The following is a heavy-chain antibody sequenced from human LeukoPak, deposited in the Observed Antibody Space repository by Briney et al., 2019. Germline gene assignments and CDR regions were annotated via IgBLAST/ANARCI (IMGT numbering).Heavy chain of an antibody. J-gene: IGHJ4*02. CDR2: MNLNSGNT. D-gene: IGHD6-25*01. V-gene: IGHV1-8*01. CDR1: GYTFTGYH. Sequence: GASVKVSCKASGYTFTGYHINWVRQATGQGLEWMEWMNLNSGNTGYAQKFQGRVTMTRNTSIRTAYMELTSLRSDDTAVYYCARGWRIAAGAYYFDFWGQGTLVTVSS. CDR3: ARGWRIAAGAYYFDF.